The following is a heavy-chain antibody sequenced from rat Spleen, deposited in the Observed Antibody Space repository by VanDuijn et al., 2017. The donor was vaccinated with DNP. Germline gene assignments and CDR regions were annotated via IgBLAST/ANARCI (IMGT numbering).Heavy chain of an antibody. CDR2: ISPSGSRT. D-gene: IGHD1-2*01. V-gene: IGHV5-7*01. CDR1: GFTFSDYY. Sequence: EVQLVESGGGLVQPGRSLKLSCAASGFTFSDYYMAWVRQAPKKGLEWVAAISPSGSRTYYPDSVKCRFTISRDDAKSGLYLQMNSLKSEDTATYYCARHEGAALYWYFDFWGPGTMVTVSS. CDR3: ARHEGAALYWYFDF. J-gene: IGHJ1*01.